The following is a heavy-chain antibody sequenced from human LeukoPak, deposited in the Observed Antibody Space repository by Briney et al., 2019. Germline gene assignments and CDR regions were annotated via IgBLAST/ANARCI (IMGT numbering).Heavy chain of an antibody. CDR1: GFTFSNSY. V-gene: IGHV3-53*01. J-gene: IGHJ4*02. D-gene: IGHD2-15*01. Sequence: GGSLRLSCAASGFTFSNSYMSWVRQAPGKGLEWVSLIYPSGNIYYADSVKGRFTISRDNSKNTLFLQMNSLRAEDTAIYYCAKEREAYCSGGSCYGSDKLFPADYWGQGTLVTVSS. CDR3: AKEREAYCSGGSCYGSDKLFPADY. CDR2: IYPSGNI.